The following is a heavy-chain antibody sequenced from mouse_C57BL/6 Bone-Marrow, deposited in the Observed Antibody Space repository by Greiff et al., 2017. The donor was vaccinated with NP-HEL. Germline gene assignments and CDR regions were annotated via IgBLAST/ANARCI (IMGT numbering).Heavy chain of an antibody. Sequence: DVHLVESGGDLVKPGGSLKLSCAASGFTFSSYGMSWVRQTPDKRLAWVATISSGGSYTYYPDSVKGRFTISRDNAKNTLYLQMSSLKSEDTAMYYCARGYNYAMDYWGQGTAVTVSS. CDR2: ISSGGSYT. D-gene: IGHD1-2*01. CDR3: ARGYNYAMDY. V-gene: IGHV5-6*01. J-gene: IGHJ4*01. CDR1: GFTFSSYG.